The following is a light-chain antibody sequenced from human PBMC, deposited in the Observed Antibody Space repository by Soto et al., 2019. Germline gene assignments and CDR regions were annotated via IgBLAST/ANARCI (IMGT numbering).Light chain of an antibody. CDR2: DVA. J-gene: IGLJ1*01. CDR3: NSYTSSSTYV. CDR1: SSDVGVYNY. Sequence: QSALTQPASVSGSPGQSITISCTGTSSDVGVYNYVSWYQHHPGKAPKLMLYDVANRPSGVSNRFSGSKSGNTASLTISGLQAEDEADYYCNSYTSSSTYVFGTGTKLTVL. V-gene: IGLV2-14*03.